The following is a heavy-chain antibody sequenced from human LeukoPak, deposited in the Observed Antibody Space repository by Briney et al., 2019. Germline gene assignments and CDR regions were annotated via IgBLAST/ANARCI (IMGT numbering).Heavy chain of an antibody. Sequence: TGGSLRLSCADSGFTFSGYWMNWVRQAPGKGLEWVANINQNGGEKYYVDSVKGRFTISRDNGKNSLYLQMNSLRAEDTAVYYCARYRHLDYWGQGTLVTVSS. CDR1: GFTFSGYW. J-gene: IGHJ4*02. CDR2: INQNGGEK. CDR3: ARYRHLDY. V-gene: IGHV3-7*01.